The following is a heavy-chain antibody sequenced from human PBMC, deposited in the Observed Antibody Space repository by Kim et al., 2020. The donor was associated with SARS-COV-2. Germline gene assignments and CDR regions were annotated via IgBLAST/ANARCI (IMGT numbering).Heavy chain of an antibody. Sequence: GGSLRLSCAASGFTFSSYGMHWVRQAPGKGLEWVAVISYDGSNKYYADSVKGRFTISRDNSKNTLYLQMNSLRAEDTAVYYCAKETIELRYFDWLPFHGMDVWGQGTTVTVSS. CDR3: AKETIELRYFDWLPFHGMDV. CDR1: GFTFSSYG. CDR2: ISYDGSNK. D-gene: IGHD3-9*01. J-gene: IGHJ6*02. V-gene: IGHV3-30*18.